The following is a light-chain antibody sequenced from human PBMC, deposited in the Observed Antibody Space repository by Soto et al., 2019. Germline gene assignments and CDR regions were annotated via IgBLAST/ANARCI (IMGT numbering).Light chain of an antibody. J-gene: IGLJ2*01. CDR3: EAWDDSLNAAV. V-gene: IGLV1-44*01. CDR2: NND. CDR1: SSNIGANP. Sequence: QSVLTQPPSASGTPGQRVTISWSGSSSNIGANPINWYQQIPGTDPKLLIYNNDQRPSGVPDRFSDSKSGTSASLAISGLQSEDEADYYCEAWDDSLNAAVLCGGTKLTVL.